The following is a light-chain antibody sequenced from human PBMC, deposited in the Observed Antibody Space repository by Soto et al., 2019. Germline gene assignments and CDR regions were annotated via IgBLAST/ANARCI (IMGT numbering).Light chain of an antibody. CDR2: DVS. CDR1: NSDLGAYPY. CDR3: SSYTSSFTVV. V-gene: IGLV2-14*03. J-gene: IGLJ2*01. Sequence: QSALTQPASVSGSPGQSITISCSGTNSDLGAYPYVSWYQQHPGKAPKLIIFDVSDRPSGVSSRFSGSKSGNRASLIISGLQAEDEADYYCSSYTSSFTVVFGGGTKVTVL.